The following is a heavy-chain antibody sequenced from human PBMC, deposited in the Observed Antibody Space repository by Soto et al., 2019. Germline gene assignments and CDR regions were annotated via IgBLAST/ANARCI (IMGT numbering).Heavy chain of an antibody. CDR3: ARHDFYGSGSYYRKGFYYYFGLDV. Sequence: QVQLQESGPGLVKTSETLSLTCTVSGGSISSTNYYWGWIRQLPGKGLEWIGSIYYTGNTFYNPSLKSRVTLSADTSKNQFSLKVTSVTAADTAVYYCARHDFYGSGSYYRKGFYYYFGLDVWGQGTTVTVSS. J-gene: IGHJ6*02. CDR2: IYYTGNT. V-gene: IGHV4-39*01. D-gene: IGHD3-10*01. CDR1: GGSISSTNYY.